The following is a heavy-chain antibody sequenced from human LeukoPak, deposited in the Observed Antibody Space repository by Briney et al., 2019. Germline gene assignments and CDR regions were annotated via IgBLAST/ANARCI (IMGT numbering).Heavy chain of an antibody. CDR2: ISQSGTDV. CDR3: ASVAGLLAD. CDR1: GFTFTDYY. J-gene: IGHJ4*02. D-gene: IGHD6-19*01. Sequence: TGGSLRLSCAASGFTFTDYYMNWIRQAPGKGLEYIAYISQSGTDVSYADSVKGRFTVSRDNAKNSVFLQMNSLTAEDTAVYYCASVAGLLADWGQGTLVTVSS. V-gene: IGHV3-11*01.